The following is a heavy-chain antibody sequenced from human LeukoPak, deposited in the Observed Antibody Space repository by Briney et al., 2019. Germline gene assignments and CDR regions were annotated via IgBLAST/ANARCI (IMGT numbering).Heavy chain of an antibody. D-gene: IGHD3-9*01. V-gene: IGHV3-30*04. CDR2: ISHDGSNK. J-gene: IGHJ4*02. CDR3: ASLILTGYYSSDS. CDR1: GFTFSSYA. Sequence: PGGSLRLSCAASGFTFSSYAMQWVRQAPGKGLEWVAFISHDGSNKYYADSVKGRFTISRDNSKNTLYLQMNSPRAEDTPVYYCASLILTGYYSSDSWGQGTLVTVSS.